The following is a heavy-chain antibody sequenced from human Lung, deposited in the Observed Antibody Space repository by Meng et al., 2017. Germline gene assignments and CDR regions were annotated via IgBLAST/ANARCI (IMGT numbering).Heavy chain of an antibody. V-gene: IGHV2-5*02. D-gene: IGHD3-22*01. J-gene: IGHJ4*02. CDR3: AHSWGSGYYFGPLDY. Sequence: QITLKESGPTLVKHTQTLTLTCTVSGSSLSTSGVAVGWIRQPPGKALEWLALIYWDDEKRYSPSLKSRLTITKDTSKNHVVLTMTNMDPVDTATYYCAHSWGSGYYFGPLDYWGQGTLVTVSS. CDR2: IYWDDEK. CDR1: GSSLSTSGVA.